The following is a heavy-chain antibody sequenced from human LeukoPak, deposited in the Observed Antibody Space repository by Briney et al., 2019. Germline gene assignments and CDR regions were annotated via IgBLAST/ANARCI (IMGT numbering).Heavy chain of an antibody. Sequence: GRSLRLSCAASGFTFDDYAMHWVRQAPGKGLEWVSGISWNSGSIGYADSVKGRFTISRDNAKNSLYLQMNSLRAEDTAVYYCARSRVMKDAFDIWGQGTMVTVSS. CDR3: ARSRVMKDAFDI. CDR2: ISWNSGSI. J-gene: IGHJ3*02. D-gene: IGHD2-21*01. V-gene: IGHV3-9*01. CDR1: GFTFDDYA.